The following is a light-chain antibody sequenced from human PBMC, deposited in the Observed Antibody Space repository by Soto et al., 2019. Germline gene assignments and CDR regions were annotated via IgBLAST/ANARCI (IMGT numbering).Light chain of an antibody. J-gene: IGKJ1*01. CDR2: DAS. Sequence: DIQMTQSPATLSASVGDSVTITCRASQSISHWLAWYQQKPGKAPKFLIYDASSLESGVPSRFSGSGSGTEFTLTISSLQPDDFETYYCQKYDSVLGTFGPGTKVDI. CDR1: QSISHW. CDR3: QKYDSVLGT. V-gene: IGKV1-5*01.